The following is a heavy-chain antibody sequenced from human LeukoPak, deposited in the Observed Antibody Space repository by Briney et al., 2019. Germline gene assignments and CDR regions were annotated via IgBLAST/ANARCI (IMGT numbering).Heavy chain of an antibody. Sequence: PGGSLRLSGAAPGFPFSSYWMHWVRPAPGKGMVWVSRINTDGSSTSYADSVKGRFTISRDNAKNTLYLQMNSLRAEDTAVYYCARDLGAAGTARDAFDIWGQGTMVTVSS. CDR2: INTDGSST. J-gene: IGHJ3*02. V-gene: IGHV3-74*01. CDR1: GFPFSSYW. D-gene: IGHD6-13*01. CDR3: ARDLGAAGTARDAFDI.